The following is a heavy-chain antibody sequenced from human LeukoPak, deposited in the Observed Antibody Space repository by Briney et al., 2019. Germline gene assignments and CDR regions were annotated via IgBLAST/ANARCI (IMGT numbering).Heavy chain of an antibody. CDR2: ISSTSTM. J-gene: IGHJ6*03. CDR1: GFTFSSYS. Sequence: GGSLRLSCAASGFTFSSYSMNWVRQAPGKGLEWISYISSTSTMYYADSVRGRFTISRDNAKNSLYLQMNSLRAEDTAVYYCAKAPGSGNEVYYYYYMDVWGKGTTVTVSS. CDR3: AKAPGSGNEVYYYYYMDV. D-gene: IGHD3-10*01. V-gene: IGHV3-48*01.